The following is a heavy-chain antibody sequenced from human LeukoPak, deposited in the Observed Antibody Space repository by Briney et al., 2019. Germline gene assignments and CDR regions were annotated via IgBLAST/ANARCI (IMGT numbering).Heavy chain of an antibody. Sequence: PGGSLRLSCAASGFTVSSNYMSWVRQAPGKGLEWVSVIYSGGSTYYADSVKGRFTISRDNSKNTLYLQMNSLRAEDTAVYYCARGQVYNWNYEGYFDYWGQGTLVTVSS. CDR2: IYSGGST. J-gene: IGHJ4*02. CDR3: ARGQVYNWNYEGYFDY. V-gene: IGHV3-53*01. D-gene: IGHD1-7*01. CDR1: GFTVSSNY.